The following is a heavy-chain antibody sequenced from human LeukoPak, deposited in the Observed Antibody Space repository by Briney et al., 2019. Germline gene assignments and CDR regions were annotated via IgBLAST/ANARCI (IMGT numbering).Heavy chain of an antibody. CDR2: VHYSGTT. V-gene: IGHV4-59*08. Sequence: SETLSLTCTVSGGSLNSYYWIWIRQPPGKGLEWIGYVHYSGTTKYKPSLKGRVTISVDTSKNQFSLKVSAVTAAGTPVYYCARHENWGSTKGDSFYIWGQGKMVTVSS. CDR3: ARHENWGSTKGDSFYI. D-gene: IGHD7-27*01. CDR1: GGSLNSYY. J-gene: IGHJ3*02.